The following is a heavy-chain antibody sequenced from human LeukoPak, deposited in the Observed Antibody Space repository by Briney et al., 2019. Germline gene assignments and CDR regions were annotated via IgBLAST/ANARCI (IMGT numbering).Heavy chain of an antibody. J-gene: IGHJ4*02. CDR1: GYTFSGYY. CDR2: INPNSGGT. CDR3: ARDGGSYPRGDYFDY. Sequence: ASVKVSCKASGYTFSGYYMHWVRQAPGQGLEWMGWINPNSGGTNYAQKFQGWVTMTRDTSISTAYMELSRLRSDDTAVYYCARDGGSYPRGDYFDYWGQGTLVTVSS. V-gene: IGHV1-2*04. D-gene: IGHD1-26*01.